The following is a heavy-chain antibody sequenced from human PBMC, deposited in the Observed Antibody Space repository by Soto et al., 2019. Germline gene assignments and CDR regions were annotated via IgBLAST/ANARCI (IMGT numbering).Heavy chain of an antibody. CDR1: GYTFTSYH. J-gene: IGHJ4*02. CDR2: ISPYNDNT. V-gene: IGHV1-18*01. Sequence: QVQLVQSGAEVKKPGASVKVSCKASGYTFTSYHITWVRHAPGQGLEWMGWISPYNDNTNYAQKLQGRVTMTTDTSTSTAYMELRRLRPGDTAVYYCAKEGDVVDWGQGTLVTVSS. CDR3: AKEGDVVD. D-gene: IGHD3-10*01.